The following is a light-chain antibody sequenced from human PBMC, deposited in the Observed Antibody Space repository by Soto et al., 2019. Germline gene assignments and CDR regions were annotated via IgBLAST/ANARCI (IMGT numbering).Light chain of an antibody. CDR1: SRDVGAYNY. CDR2: EVY. Sequence: QSALTQPASVSGSPGQSITISCTGTSRDVGAYNYVSWYQQHPGRAPKLLIYEVYYRPSGVSNRLSGSKSGNTAYLTSSGLQAEDEADYSCSSFTTITTWVFGGGTQLTVL. V-gene: IGLV2-14*01. CDR3: SSFTTITTWV. J-gene: IGLJ3*02.